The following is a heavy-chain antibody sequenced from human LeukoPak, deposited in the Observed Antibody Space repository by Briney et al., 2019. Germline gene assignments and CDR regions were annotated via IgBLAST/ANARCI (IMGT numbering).Heavy chain of an antibody. CDR2: ISGSGGST. CDR1: GFTFSSYA. V-gene: IGHV3-23*01. Sequence: GGSLRLSCAASGFTFSSYAMSWVRQAPGKGLEWVSAISGSGGSTYYADSVKGRFAISRDSSKNTLYLQMNSLSAEDTAVYYCAKDREYSASDFFLPFDYWGQGALVTVSS. J-gene: IGHJ4*02. CDR3: AKDREYSASDFFLPFDY. D-gene: IGHD5-12*01.